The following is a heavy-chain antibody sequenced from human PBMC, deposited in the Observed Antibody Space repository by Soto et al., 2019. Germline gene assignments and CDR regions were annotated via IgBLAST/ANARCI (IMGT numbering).Heavy chain of an antibody. V-gene: IGHV4-39*01. Sequence: SETLSLTCTVSGGSISSSSYYWGWIRQPPGKGLEWIGSIYYSGSTYYNPSLKSRVTISVDTSKNQFSLKLSSVTAADTAVYYCARVAVAGTLGWFDPWGQGTLVTVSS. D-gene: IGHD6-19*01. CDR1: GGSISSSSYY. CDR3: ARVAVAGTLGWFDP. CDR2: IYYSGST. J-gene: IGHJ5*02.